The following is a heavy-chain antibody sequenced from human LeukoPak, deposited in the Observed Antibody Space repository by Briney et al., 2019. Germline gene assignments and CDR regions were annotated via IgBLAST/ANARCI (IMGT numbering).Heavy chain of an antibody. J-gene: IGHJ3*02. CDR3: AGYSGSYRWGAFDI. V-gene: IGHV3-30*02. CDR1: GFTFSSYG. Sequence: GGSLRLSCAASGFTFSSYGMHWVRQAPGKGLEWVAFIRYDGSNKYYADSVKGRFTISRDNSKNTLYLQMNSLRAEDTAVYYCAGYSGSYRWGAFDIWGQGTMVTVSS. D-gene: IGHD1-26*01. CDR2: IRYDGSNK.